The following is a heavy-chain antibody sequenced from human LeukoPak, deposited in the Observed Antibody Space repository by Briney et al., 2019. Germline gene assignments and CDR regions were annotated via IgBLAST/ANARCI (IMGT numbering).Heavy chain of an antibody. CDR3: ARDPDGYQLLWGFDY. V-gene: IGHV3-30-3*01. J-gene: IGHJ4*02. D-gene: IGHD2-2*01. CDR1: GFTFSSYA. CDR2: ISYDGSNK. Sequence: PGRSLRLSCAASGFTFSSYAMHWVRQAPGKGLEWVAVISYDGSNKYYADSVKGRFTISRDNSKNTLYLQMNSLRAEDTAVYYCARDPDGYQLLWGFDYWGQGTVVTVSS.